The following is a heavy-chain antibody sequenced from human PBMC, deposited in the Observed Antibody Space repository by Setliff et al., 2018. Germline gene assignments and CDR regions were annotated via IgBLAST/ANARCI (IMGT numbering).Heavy chain of an antibody. Sequence: ASVKVSCKVSGYTFTDNYIHWVKQAPGKGLEWVGLVGPEDGETIYAGKFQGRIAMSAGTSTATAYMELSSLLIEDTAVYYCAAGGPDFWGQGTLVTVSS. V-gene: IGHV1-69-2*01. J-gene: IGHJ4*02. CDR1: GYTFTDNY. CDR3: AAGGPDF. CDR2: VGPEDGET. D-gene: IGHD3-16*01.